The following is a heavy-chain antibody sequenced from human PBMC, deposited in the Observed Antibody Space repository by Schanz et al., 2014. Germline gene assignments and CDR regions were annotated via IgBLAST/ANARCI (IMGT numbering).Heavy chain of an antibody. J-gene: IGHJ4*02. V-gene: IGHV3-23*04. CDR3: VRDSFFAFDY. CDR2: ISGSGGST. D-gene: IGHD3-3*01. Sequence: EVQLVESGGGLVQPGGSLRLSCAASGFTFENYALTWVRQVPGKGLEWVSAISGSGGSTYYADSVKGRFTISRDNSKNTLYLQMNSLRAEDTAVYYCVRDSFFAFDYWGQGTLVIVSS. CDR1: GFTFENYA.